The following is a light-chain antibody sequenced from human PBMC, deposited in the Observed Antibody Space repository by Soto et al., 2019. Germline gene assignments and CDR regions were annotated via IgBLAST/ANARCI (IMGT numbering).Light chain of an antibody. J-gene: IGLJ1*01. CDR3: SSHTSSSTLDG. CDR2: EVS. CDR1: SSDIGGYNY. Sequence: QSVRNQPASVSGSPGQSITISCAGHSSDIGGYNYVSWYKQHPGKAPKVMIYEVSNRPSGVSNRFSGSKSGNTASLTISGLQAEDDADYYCSSHTSSSTLDGFGSGTKFT. V-gene: IGLV2-14*01.